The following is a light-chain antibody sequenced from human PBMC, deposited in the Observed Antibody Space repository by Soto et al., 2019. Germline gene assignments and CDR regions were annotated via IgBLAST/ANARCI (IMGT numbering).Light chain of an antibody. CDR2: GGS. V-gene: IGKV3-20*01. CDR3: QQFGSAPEGT. Sequence: DIVMSQSPLSLPVTPGEPASISCRFSQSLRSSLAWYQQKPGQAPRLLIYGGSSRATGIPDRFSGSGSGTDFTLTISRLEPEDFAVYYCQQFGSAPEGTFGQGTKVAIK. CDR1: QSLRSS. J-gene: IGKJ1*01.